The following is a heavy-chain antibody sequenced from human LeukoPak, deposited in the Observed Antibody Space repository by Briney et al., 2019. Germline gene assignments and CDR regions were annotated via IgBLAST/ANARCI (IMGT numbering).Heavy chain of an antibody. CDR3: ARAGYCSGGSCYGEVFDY. D-gene: IGHD2-15*01. J-gene: IGHJ4*02. Sequence: SQTLSLTCVISGDRVSSNSAAWNWIRQSPSRGLEWLGRTYYRSKWYYHYAVSMKSRITVNPDTSKNQFSLQLNSVTPEDTAVYYCARAGYCSGGSCYGEVFDYWGQGTLVTVSS. CDR2: TYYRSKWYY. CDR1: GDRVSSNSAA. V-gene: IGHV6-1*01.